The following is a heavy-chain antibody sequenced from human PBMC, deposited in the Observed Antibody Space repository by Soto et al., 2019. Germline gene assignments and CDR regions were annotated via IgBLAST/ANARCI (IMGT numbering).Heavy chain of an antibody. CDR1: GFTFSSYA. Sequence: QPGGSLRLSCAASGFTFSSYAMSWVRQAPGKGLEWVSDVSGRGGNTNYADSVKGRFTTSRDNSKNTLYLQMNSLRAEDTAVYYCAKDRHYYGSGSYQNYFDYWGKETLVTVSS. CDR2: VSGRGGNT. V-gene: IGHV3-23*01. D-gene: IGHD3-10*01. J-gene: IGHJ4*02. CDR3: AKDRHYYGSGSYQNYFDY.